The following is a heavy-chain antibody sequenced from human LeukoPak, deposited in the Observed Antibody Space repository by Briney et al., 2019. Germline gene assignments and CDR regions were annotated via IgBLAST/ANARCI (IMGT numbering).Heavy chain of an antibody. Sequence: GGSLRLSCAVSGFTFSGYWMHWVRQAPGKGLEWVSRINPDGGITNYADSVKGRFTISRDNAENTVHLQMNSLRGDDTAVYYCVRGAVGTGAWFDPWGQGTLVTVSS. CDR2: INPDGGIT. CDR3: VRGAVGTGAWFDP. D-gene: IGHD1-26*01. V-gene: IGHV3-74*01. J-gene: IGHJ5*02. CDR1: GFTFSGYW.